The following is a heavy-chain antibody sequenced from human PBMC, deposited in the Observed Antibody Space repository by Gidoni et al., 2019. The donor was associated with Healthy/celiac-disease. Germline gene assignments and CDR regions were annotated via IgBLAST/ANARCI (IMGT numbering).Heavy chain of an antibody. J-gene: IGHJ4*02. D-gene: IGHD6-19*01. V-gene: IGHV3-7*03. CDR1: GFTFSNYW. CDR2: IKHDGSEK. CDR3: ARVQWLVREDY. Sequence: EVQLVESGGGLVQPGGSLRLSCAASGFTFSNYWMTWIRQAPGKGLEWVANIKHDGSEKNYVDSVKGRFTISRDNAKNSLYLQMNSLRAEDTAVYSCARVQWLVREDYWGQGTLVTVSS.